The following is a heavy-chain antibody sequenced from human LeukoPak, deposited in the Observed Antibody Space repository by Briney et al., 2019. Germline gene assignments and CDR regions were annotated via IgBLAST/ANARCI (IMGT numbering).Heavy chain of an antibody. CDR1: GFTFSSYA. V-gene: IGHV3-23*01. D-gene: IGHD6-13*01. CDR3: AKDRENYSSSWYNTFYYYYGMDV. CDR2: ISGSGGST. Sequence: GGSLRLSCAASGFTFSSYAMSWVRQAPGKGLEWVSAISGSGGSTYYADSVKGRFTISRDNSKNTLYLQMNSLRAEDTAVYYRAKDRENYSSSWYNTFYYYYGMDVWGQGTTVTVSS. J-gene: IGHJ6*02.